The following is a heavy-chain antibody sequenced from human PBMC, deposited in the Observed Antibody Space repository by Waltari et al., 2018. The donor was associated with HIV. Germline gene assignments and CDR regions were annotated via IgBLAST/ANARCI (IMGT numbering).Heavy chain of an antibody. CDR2: IYHPGST. J-gene: IGHJ5*02. CDR3: VRVVSDGNGSSWLDP. V-gene: IGHV4-4*02. CDR1: GGSISTYNW. D-gene: IGHD2-21*01. Sequence: QVQLQESGPGQVEPSGTLSLTCAVSGGSISTYNWWTWVRQPPGKGLEWIGEIYHPGSTNYKKARKSRVTISVDKSKNQFSLELRSVTAADTAVYYCVRVVSDGNGSSWLDPWGQGTLVTVSS.